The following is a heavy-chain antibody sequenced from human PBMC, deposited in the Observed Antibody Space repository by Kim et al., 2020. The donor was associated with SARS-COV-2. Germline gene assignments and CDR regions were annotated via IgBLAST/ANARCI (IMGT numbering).Heavy chain of an antibody. J-gene: IGHJ6*02. CDR3: ARVPTSYYGMDV. Sequence: NDNPASKSRGNIAVDTNKNQLSLKLSSVTAADTAVYYCARVPTSYYGMDVWGQGTTVTVSS. V-gene: IGHV4-34*01. D-gene: IGHD4-4*01.